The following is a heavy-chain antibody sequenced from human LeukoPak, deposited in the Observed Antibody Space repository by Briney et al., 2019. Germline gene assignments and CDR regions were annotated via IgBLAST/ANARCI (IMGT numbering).Heavy chain of an antibody. Sequence: SETLSLTCAVYGGSFSGYYWSWIRQPPGKGLEWIGEINHSGSTYYNPSLKSRVTISVDTSKNQFSLKLSSVTAADTAVYYCARTGTAAGTWWFDPWGQGTLVTVSS. CDR3: ARTGTAAGTWWFDP. CDR2: INHSGST. J-gene: IGHJ5*02. D-gene: IGHD6-13*01. CDR1: GGSFSGYY. V-gene: IGHV4-34*01.